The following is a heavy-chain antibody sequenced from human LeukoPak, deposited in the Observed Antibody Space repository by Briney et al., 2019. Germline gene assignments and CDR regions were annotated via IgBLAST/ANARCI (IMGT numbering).Heavy chain of an antibody. CDR2: ISAYNGNT. J-gene: IGHJ4*02. CDR3: AREVRIAVAGAYFDY. D-gene: IGHD6-19*01. CDR1: GYTFTSYG. Sequence: ASVKVSCKSCGYTFTSYGISWVRQAPGQGLEWMGWISAYNGNTNYAQKLQGRVTMTTDTSTSTAYMELRSLRSDDTAVYYCAREVRIAVAGAYFDYWGQGTLVTVSS. V-gene: IGHV1-18*01.